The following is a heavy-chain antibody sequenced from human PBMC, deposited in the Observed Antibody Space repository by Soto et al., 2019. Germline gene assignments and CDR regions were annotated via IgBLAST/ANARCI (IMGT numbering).Heavy chain of an antibody. CDR1: GYSFTNYD. J-gene: IGHJ4*02. V-gene: IGHV1-18*01. CDR2: ISPYDGDT. Sequence: ASVKVSCKASGYSFTNYDISWVRQAPGQGLEWMGWISPYDGDTNYAQKLQGRVTMTTDTSTSSAYMELRSLRSDDTAVYYCARNLIITSCVHYLDYWGQGTLVTVSS. CDR3: ARNLIITSCVHYLDY. D-gene: IGHD2-2*01.